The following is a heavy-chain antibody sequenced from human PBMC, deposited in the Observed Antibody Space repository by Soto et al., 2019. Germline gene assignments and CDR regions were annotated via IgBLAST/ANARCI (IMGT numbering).Heavy chain of an antibody. CDR1: GYMFTSYG. D-gene: IGHD3-10*01. CDR2: ISVNNGNT. Sequence: QVQLVQSGAELKKPGASAKVSCKASGYMFTSYGISWVRQAPGQGLEWMAWISVNNGNTNYAQQFQGRVTMTTHTSTTTAHVELRSLRYDDTAVYYYARFNGSGTNYYMAVWCKGTTVIVSS. J-gene: IGHJ6*03. V-gene: IGHV1-18*01. CDR3: ARFNGSGTNYYMAV.